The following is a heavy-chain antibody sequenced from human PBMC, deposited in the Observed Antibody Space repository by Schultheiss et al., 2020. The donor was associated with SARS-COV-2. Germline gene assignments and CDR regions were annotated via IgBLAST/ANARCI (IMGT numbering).Heavy chain of an antibody. Sequence: GGSLRLSCATSGFTFTSYPLHWVRRAPGKGLEWVAVISYDGSNKYYADSVKGRFTISRDNSKNTLYLQMNSLKTEDTAVYYCTTTIVVVVAATLVDFDYWGQGTLVTVSS. J-gene: IGHJ4*02. V-gene: IGHV3-30*04. CDR1: GFTFTSYP. CDR3: TTTIVVVVAATLVDFDY. D-gene: IGHD2-15*01. CDR2: ISYDGSNK.